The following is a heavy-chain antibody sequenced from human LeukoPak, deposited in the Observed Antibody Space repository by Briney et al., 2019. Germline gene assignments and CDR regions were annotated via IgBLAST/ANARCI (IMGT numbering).Heavy chain of an antibody. J-gene: IGHJ4*02. CDR2: IYYSGST. CDR3: ARVIRTSGIAAFDY. D-gene: IGHD6-13*01. CDR1: GGSISSSSYY. Sequence: SETLFLTCTVSGGSISSSSYYWGWIRQPPGKGLEWIGSIYYSGSTNYNPSLKSRVTISVDTSKNQFSLKLSSVTAADTAVYYCARVIRTSGIAAFDYWGQGTLVTVSS. V-gene: IGHV4-39*07.